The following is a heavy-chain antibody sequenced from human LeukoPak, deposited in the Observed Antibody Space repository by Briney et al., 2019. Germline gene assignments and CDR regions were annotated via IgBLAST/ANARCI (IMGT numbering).Heavy chain of an antibody. CDR2: IYHSGST. V-gene: IGHV4-30-2*01. CDR1: GGSISSGGYY. J-gene: IGHJ4*02. CDR3: ARGHPGIAAAGGNY. D-gene: IGHD6-13*01. Sequence: SETLSLTCTVSGGSISSGGYYWSWIRQPPGKGLEWIGYIYHSGSTYYNPSLKSRVTISVDRSKNQFSLKLSSVTAADTAGYYCARGHPGIAAAGGNYWGQGTLVTVSS.